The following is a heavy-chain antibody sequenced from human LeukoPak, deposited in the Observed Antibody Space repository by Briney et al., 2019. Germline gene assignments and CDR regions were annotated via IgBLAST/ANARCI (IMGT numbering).Heavy chain of an antibody. J-gene: IGHJ6*03. Sequence: GTLTLSCAASGFTFSRYEMNWVRQAPGKGLEWVSYISSSGSTIYYADSVKGRFTIFTNNAKNSQNQLINSLTAETPAEYYGGRVYPYCYYYYMDVWGKGTTVTNSS. CDR2: ISSSGSTI. CDR1: GFTFSRYE. CDR3: GRVYPYCYYYYMDV. D-gene: IGHD2/OR15-2a*01. V-gene: IGHV3-48*03.